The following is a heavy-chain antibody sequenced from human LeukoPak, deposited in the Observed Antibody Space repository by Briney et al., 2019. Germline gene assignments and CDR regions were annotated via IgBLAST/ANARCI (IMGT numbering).Heavy chain of an antibody. Sequence: GGSLRLSCAASGFTLDDYAMHWVRQAPGKGLEWVSGISWNSGSIGYADSVKGRFTISRDNAKNSLYLQMNSLRAEDTALYYCAKDRSSGTFDYWGQGTLVTVSS. J-gene: IGHJ4*02. CDR3: AKDRSSGTFDY. D-gene: IGHD3-3*01. CDR1: GFTLDDYA. CDR2: ISWNSGSI. V-gene: IGHV3-9*01.